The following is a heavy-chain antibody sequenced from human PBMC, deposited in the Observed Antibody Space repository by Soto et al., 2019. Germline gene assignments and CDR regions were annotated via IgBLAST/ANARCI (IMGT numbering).Heavy chain of an antibody. CDR1: GFTFSSYY. D-gene: IGHD3-16*01. V-gene: IGHV3-11*06. Sequence: LRLSCAASGFTFSSYYMSWIRQTPGRGLEWISYISSGSTFTKYTDSVQGRFTISRDNAKNSLYLQMNSLTAEDTAVYYCARVGDSNLDAFWYYFDVWGQGTQVTVSS. J-gene: IGHJ4*02. CDR3: ARVGDSNLDAFWYYFDV. CDR2: ISSGSTFT.